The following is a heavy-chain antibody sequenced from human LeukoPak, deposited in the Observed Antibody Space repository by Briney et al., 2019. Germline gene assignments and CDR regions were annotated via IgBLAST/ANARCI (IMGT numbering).Heavy chain of an antibody. V-gene: IGHV4-31*03. J-gene: IGHJ4*02. CDR1: GGSVRNGGYY. Sequence: PSETLSLTCTVSGGSVRNGGYYWTWIRQHPGNGLGWIAYIEYSGSTYYNPSLKSRVTLSVDTSKNQFSLKLSSVTAADTAVYYCARVHRDGYTYLYHYFDCWGQGTLVTVSA. CDR2: IEYSGST. CDR3: ARVHRDGYTYLYHYFDC. D-gene: IGHD5-24*01.